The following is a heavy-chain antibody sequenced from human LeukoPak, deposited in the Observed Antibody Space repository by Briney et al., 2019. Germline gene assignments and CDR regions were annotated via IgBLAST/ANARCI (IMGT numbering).Heavy chain of an antibody. CDR1: GFTFNNAW. J-gene: IGHJ4*02. CDR2: ISGSGGST. Sequence: PGGSLRLSCAASGFTFNNAWMSWVRQAPGKGLEWVSAISGSGGSTYYADSVKGRFTISRDNAKNSLYLQMNSLRAEDMAVYYCARGYCSGGSCHYYFDYWGQGTLVTVSS. V-gene: IGHV3-23*01. CDR3: ARGYCSGGSCHYYFDY. D-gene: IGHD2-15*01.